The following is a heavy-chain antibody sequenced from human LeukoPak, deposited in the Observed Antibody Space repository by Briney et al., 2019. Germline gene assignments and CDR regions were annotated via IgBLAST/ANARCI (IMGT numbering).Heavy chain of an antibody. V-gene: IGHV4-59*01. CDR1: GGSFSGYY. CDR2: IYYSGST. Sequence: SETLSLTCAVYGGSFSGYYWSWIRQPPGKGLEWIGYIYYSGSTNYNPSLKSRVTISVDTSKNQFSLKLSSVTAADTAVYYCARATYYYDSSGYYPLFDYWGQGTLVTVSS. D-gene: IGHD3-22*01. J-gene: IGHJ4*02. CDR3: ARATYYYDSSGYYPLFDY.